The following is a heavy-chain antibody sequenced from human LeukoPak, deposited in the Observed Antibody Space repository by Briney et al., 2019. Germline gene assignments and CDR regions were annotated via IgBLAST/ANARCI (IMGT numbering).Heavy chain of an antibody. CDR2: IDYSGYT. Sequence: PSETLSLTCNISEGSISHDYWVWVRQPPGKGLEWIAYIDYSGYTDYNPSVKSRVTMSIDTSKGQFTLHLRSVSAADTAIYYCPTCAPNRYWFAPWGQGNQVTVSS. V-gene: IGHV4-59*08. J-gene: IGHJ5*02. CDR1: EGSISHDY. CDR3: PTCAPNRYWFAP. D-gene: IGHD2-2*01.